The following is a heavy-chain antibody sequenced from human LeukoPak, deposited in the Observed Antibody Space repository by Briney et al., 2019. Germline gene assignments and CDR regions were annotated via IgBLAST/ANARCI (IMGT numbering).Heavy chain of an antibody. D-gene: IGHD1-1*01. Sequence: GRSLRLSCAASGFTFSTYGMHWVRQAPGKGLEWVAVIWYDGTYKYYADSVKGRFTISRDNSKNTLYLLRNSLRAEDTAVYYCARGATGTTDYWGQGTLVTVSS. CDR1: GFTFSTYG. CDR2: IWYDGTYK. J-gene: IGHJ4*02. CDR3: ARGATGTTDY. V-gene: IGHV3-33*01.